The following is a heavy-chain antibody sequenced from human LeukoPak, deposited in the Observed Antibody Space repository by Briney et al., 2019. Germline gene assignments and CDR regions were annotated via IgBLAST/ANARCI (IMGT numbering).Heavy chain of an antibody. CDR3: ARSRFGYYGMDV. CDR2: IDPSGGST. J-gene: IGHJ6*02. D-gene: IGHD3-3*01. V-gene: IGHV1-46*01. Sequence: ASRKVSCKASGYTFTSYYMHWVRQAGGQGLEWMGIIDPSGGSTSYAQKFQGRVTMTKDTSTSTVYMELSSLRSEDTAVYYCARSRFGYYGMDVWGQGTTVTVSS. CDR1: GYTFTSYY.